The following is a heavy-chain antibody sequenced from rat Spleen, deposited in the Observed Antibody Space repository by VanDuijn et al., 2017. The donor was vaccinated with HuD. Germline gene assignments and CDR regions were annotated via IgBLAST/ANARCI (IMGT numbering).Heavy chain of an antibody. V-gene: IGHV5-29*01. CDR1: GFTFSDCY. Sequence: EVQLVESNGGLVQPGRPLKLSCTTSGFTFSDCYMAWVRQAPTKGPEWVATINNDGDTTYYRDSVKGRFTISRDNGKNTLYLEMDSLGSEDMATYYCVRQGYLRDWYFDFWGPGTMVTVSS. CDR2: INNDGDTT. J-gene: IGHJ1*01. CDR3: VRQGYLRDWYFDF. D-gene: IGHD2-5*01.